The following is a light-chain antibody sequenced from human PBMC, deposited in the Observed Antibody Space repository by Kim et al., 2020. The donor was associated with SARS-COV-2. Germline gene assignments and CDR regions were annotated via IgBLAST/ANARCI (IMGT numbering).Light chain of an antibody. J-gene: IGLJ2*01. V-gene: IGLV3-1*01. CDR1: KLGDKY. CDR2: QDN. Sequence: SPGQTASISCSGDKLGDKYAFWYQQKAGQSPVLVIYQDNKRPSGIPERFSGSNSGNTATLTISRTQAMDEADYYCQAWDTSVVFGGGTQLTVL. CDR3: QAWDTSVV.